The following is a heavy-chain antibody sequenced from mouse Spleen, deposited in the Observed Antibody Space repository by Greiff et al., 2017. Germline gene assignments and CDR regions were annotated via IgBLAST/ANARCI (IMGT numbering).Heavy chain of an antibody. Sequence: EVQLQQSGAELVRPGASVKLSCTASGFNIKDDYMHWVKQRPEQGLEWIGWIDPENGDTEYASKFQGKATITADTSSNTASLQLSSLTSEDTAVYYCTTKSPDGYHRQGTFDYWGQGTTLTVSS. J-gene: IGHJ2*01. CDR3: TTKSPDGYHRQGTFDY. V-gene: IGHV14-4*01. D-gene: IGHD2-3*01. CDR2: IDPENGDT. CDR1: GFNIKDDY.